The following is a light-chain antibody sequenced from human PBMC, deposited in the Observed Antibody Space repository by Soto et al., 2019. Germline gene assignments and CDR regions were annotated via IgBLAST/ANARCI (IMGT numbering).Light chain of an antibody. CDR1: QSLLHSNGFHY. CDR2: MAF. Sequence: DIVMTQSPLSLPVTPGEPASLSCRSSQSLLHSNGFHYLDRYLQKPGQSPQLLIYMAFNRASGVPDRFSGSGSGLDFTLKISRVEAEDVGSYYCVQTLQTPFTFGPGTKVDIK. J-gene: IGKJ3*01. V-gene: IGKV2-28*01. CDR3: VQTLQTPFT.